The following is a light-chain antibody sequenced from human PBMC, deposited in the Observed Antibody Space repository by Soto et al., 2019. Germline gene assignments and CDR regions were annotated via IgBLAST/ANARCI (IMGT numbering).Light chain of an antibody. CDR2: TAS. Sequence: DIQMTQSPSSLSASVGDRVSITCRASQSISSFLNWYQQKPGKAPKPLIYTASNLHSGVPSRFSGSESGTDFPLTITSLQPEDFATYYFQQSYSTPITFGQGTRLEIK. CDR3: QQSYSTPIT. CDR1: QSISSF. V-gene: IGKV1-39*01. J-gene: IGKJ5*01.